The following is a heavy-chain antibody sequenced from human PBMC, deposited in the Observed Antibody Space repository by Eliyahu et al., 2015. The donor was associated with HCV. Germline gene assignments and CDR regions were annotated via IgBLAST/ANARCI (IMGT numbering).Heavy chain of an antibody. CDR1: GGSITXXY. CDR2: IHYSGST. Sequence: QVQLQESGPGLVKPSETLSLTCTVXGGSITXXYGXWIRXPPGKGLEWIGYIHYSGSTNYNPSLKSRVTMSVDTXKNQFSLNLTSVTTADTAMYYCASGGGGIAVTGTGGWFDPWGQGTLVTVSS. V-gene: IGHV4-59*01. D-gene: IGHD6-19*01. J-gene: IGHJ5*02. CDR3: ASGGGGIAVTGTGGWFDP.